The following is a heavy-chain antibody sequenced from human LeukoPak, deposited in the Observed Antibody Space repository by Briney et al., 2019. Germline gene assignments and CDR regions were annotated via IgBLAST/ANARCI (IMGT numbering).Heavy chain of an antibody. V-gene: IGHV3-48*03. CDR2: ISSSSNTM. CDR3: ARAFDY. Sequence: QPGGSLRLSCAASAFTFSSYEMNRVRQAPGKGLEWVSYISSSSNTMYYADSVKGRFTISRDNAKNSLYLQMNSLRDEDTAVYYCARAFDYWGRGTLVAVSS. CDR1: AFTFSSYE. J-gene: IGHJ4*02.